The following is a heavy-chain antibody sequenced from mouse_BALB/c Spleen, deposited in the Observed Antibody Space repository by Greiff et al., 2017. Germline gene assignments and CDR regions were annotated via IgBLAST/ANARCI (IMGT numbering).Heavy chain of an antibody. Sequence: VQRVESGPGLVAPSQSLSITCTVSGFSLTGYGVNWVRQPPGKGLEWLGMIWGDGSTDYNSALKSRLSISKDNSKSQVFLKMNSLQTDDTARYYCARASMITKGRDFDYWGQGTTLTVSS. V-gene: IGHV2-6-7*01. CDR2: IWGDGST. CDR3: ARASMITKGRDFDY. CDR1: GFSLTGYG. D-gene: IGHD2-4*01. J-gene: IGHJ2*01.